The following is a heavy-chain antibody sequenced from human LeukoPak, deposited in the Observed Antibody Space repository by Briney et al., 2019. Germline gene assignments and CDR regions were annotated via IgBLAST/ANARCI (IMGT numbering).Heavy chain of an antibody. CDR1: GDSVSNNIPA. CDR2: TYYSSKWYN. Sequence: SQTLSLTCAISGDSVSNNIPAWNWIRQSPSRGLEWLGRTYYSSKWYNDYAVSVKSRITINPDTSKNQFSLQLNSVTPEDTAVYYCARDYYDSSGYEVTAFDIWGQGTMVTVSS. V-gene: IGHV6-1*01. CDR3: ARDYYDSSGYEVTAFDI. D-gene: IGHD3-22*01. J-gene: IGHJ3*02.